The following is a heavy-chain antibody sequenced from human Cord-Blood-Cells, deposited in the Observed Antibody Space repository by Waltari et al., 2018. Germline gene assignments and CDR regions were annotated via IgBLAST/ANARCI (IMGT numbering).Heavy chain of an antibody. D-gene: IGHD1-7*01. CDR2: INPNSGGT. CDR1: GYTFTGYY. CDR3: ARLAPYSMGIRTRDAFDI. J-gene: IGHJ3*02. V-gene: IGHV1-2*02. Sequence: QVQLVQSGAEVKKPGASVKVSCKASGYTFTGYYMHWVRQAPGQGLEWMGWINPNSGGTNYAQKFQGRVTMTRDTSISTAYMELSRLRSDDTAVYYCARLAPYSMGIRTRDAFDIWGQGTMVTVSS.